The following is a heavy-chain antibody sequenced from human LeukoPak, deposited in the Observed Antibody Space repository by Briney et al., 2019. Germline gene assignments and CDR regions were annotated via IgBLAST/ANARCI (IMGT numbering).Heavy chain of an antibody. CDR1: GFTFSSYS. V-gene: IGHV3-21*01. Sequence: GGSLRLSCAASGFTFSSYSMNWVRQAPGKGLEWVSSISSSSSYIYYADSVEGRFTISRDNAKNSLYLQMNSLRAEDTAVYYCARSQSMAAASYWGQGTLVTVSS. CDR3: ARSQSMAAASY. CDR2: ISSSSSYI. D-gene: IGHD6-13*01. J-gene: IGHJ4*02.